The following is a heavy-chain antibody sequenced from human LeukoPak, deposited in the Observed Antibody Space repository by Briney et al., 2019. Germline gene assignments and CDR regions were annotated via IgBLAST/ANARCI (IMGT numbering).Heavy chain of an antibody. CDR2: ISSTTRSTK. D-gene: IGHD3-10*02. CDR3: AELGITMIGGV. Sequence: GGSLRLSCAGSGFTFSSYSMNWVRQAPGKGLEWLADISSTTRSTKYYSDSVKGRYTISRDNAKNSLYLQMNSLRAEDTAVYFCAELGITMIGGVWGKGTTVTISS. V-gene: IGHV3-48*04. CDR1: GFTFSSYS. J-gene: IGHJ6*04.